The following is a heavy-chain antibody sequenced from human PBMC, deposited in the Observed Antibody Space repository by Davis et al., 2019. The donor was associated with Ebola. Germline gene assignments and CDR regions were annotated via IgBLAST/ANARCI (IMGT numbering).Heavy chain of an antibody. CDR3: ARDPLSSGHYSWFDP. J-gene: IGHJ5*02. CDR2: ISAYNGNT. CDR1: GYTFTGYY. Sequence: ASVKVSCKASGYTFTGYYMHWVRQAPGQGLEWMGWISAYNGNTNYAQKLQGRVTMTTDTSTSTAYMELSRLRSDDTAVYYCARDPLSSGHYSWFDPWGQGTLVTVSS. V-gene: IGHV1-18*04. D-gene: IGHD3-22*01.